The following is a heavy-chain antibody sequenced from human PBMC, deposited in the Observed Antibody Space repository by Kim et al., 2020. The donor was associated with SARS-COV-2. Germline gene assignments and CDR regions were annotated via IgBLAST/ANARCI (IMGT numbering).Heavy chain of an antibody. J-gene: IGHJ4*02. CDR3: ARDAMGIAAAGEDY. V-gene: IGHV3-21*01. Sequence: ADSVTGRFTISRDNAKNSLYLQMNSLRAEDTAVYYCARDAMGIAAAGEDYWGQGTLVTVSS. D-gene: IGHD6-13*01.